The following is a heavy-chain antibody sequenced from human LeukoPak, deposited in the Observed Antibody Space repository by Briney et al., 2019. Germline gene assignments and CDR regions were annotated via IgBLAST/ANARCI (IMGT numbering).Heavy chain of an antibody. CDR2: IKEDGSEK. J-gene: IGHJ4*02. V-gene: IGHV3-7*05. CDR1: GFTFRSYW. CDR3: ARHYFDY. Sequence: PGGSLRLSCAASGFTFRSYWMSWVRQAQGKGLEWVANIKEDGSEKYYVDSVKGRFSTSRDNAKNTMYLQMDSLRAEDTAVYYCARHYFDYWGQGARFTVSS.